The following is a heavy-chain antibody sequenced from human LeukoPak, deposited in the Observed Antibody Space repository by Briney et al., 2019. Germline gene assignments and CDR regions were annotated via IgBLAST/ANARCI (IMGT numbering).Heavy chain of an antibody. D-gene: IGHD1-14*01. CDR2: ISSDSGTR. J-gene: IGHJ5*02. CDR1: GLTFSTYS. V-gene: IGHV3-48*01. CDR3: ARAAQPGFDP. Sequence: GGSLRLSCGAYGLTFSTYSMNWVRQAPGKGLEWVSYISSDSGTRYYADSVKGRFTISRDNAKNSLYLQMNSLRAEDTAVYYCARAAQPGFDPWGQGTLVTVSA.